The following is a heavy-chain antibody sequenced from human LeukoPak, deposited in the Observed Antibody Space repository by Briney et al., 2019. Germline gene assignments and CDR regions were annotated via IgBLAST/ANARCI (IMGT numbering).Heavy chain of an antibody. CDR2: FDPEDGET. CDR1: GYTLTELS. CDR3: ATEVTSYQRRYSYGYWFDP. V-gene: IGHV1-24*01. D-gene: IGHD5-18*01. Sequence: ASVKVSCKVSGYTLTELSMHWVRQAPGKGLEWMGGFDPEDGETIYAQKFQGRVTMTEDTSTDTAYMELSSLRSEDTAVYYCATEVTSYQRRYSYGYWFDPWGQGTLVTVSS. J-gene: IGHJ5*02.